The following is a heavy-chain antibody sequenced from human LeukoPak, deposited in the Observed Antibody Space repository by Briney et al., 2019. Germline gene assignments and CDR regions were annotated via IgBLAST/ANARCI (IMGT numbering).Heavy chain of an antibody. V-gene: IGHV3-33*08. CDR3: ARGWGSSVYASAFDI. CDR1: GFTFSSYA. J-gene: IGHJ3*02. Sequence: GGSLRLFCAASGFTFSSYAMHWVRQAPGKGLEWVALIWYEGNTKKYADSVKGRITISRDNSKNTLYLEMNSLRAEDTAVYYCARGWGSSVYASAFDIWGQGTMVTISS. CDR2: IWYEGNTK. D-gene: IGHD3-22*01.